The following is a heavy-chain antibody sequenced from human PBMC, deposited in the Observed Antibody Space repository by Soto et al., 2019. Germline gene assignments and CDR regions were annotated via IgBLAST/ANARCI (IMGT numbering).Heavy chain of an antibody. CDR1: GFTFSSYA. V-gene: IGHV3-30-3*01. Sequence: HPGGSVRLSCAASGFTFSSYAMHWVRQAPGKGLEWVAVISYDGSNKYYADSVKGRFTISRDNSKNTLYLQMNSLRAEDTAVYYCARVGRITIFGVVPTPVGLDVWGQGTTVTVSS. J-gene: IGHJ6*02. CDR2: ISYDGSNK. D-gene: IGHD3-3*01. CDR3: ARVGRITIFGVVPTPVGLDV.